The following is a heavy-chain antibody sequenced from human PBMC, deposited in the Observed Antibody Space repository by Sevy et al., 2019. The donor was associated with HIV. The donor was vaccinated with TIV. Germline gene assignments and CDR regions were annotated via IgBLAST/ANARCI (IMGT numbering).Heavy chain of an antibody. V-gene: IGHV4-30-4*01. CDR1: GGSISSGDYY. Sequence: SETLSLTCTVSGGSISSGDYYWSWIRQPPGKGLEWIGYIYYSGSTYYNPSLKSRVTISVDTSKNQFSLKLSSVTAADTAVYYCARERQQLDYYYYGMDVWGHGTTVTVSS. CDR2: IYYSGST. CDR3: ARERQQLDYYYYGMDV. J-gene: IGHJ6*02. D-gene: IGHD6-13*01.